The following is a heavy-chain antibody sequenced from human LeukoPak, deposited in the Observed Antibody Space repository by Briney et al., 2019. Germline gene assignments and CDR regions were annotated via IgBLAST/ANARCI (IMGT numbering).Heavy chain of an antibody. CDR2: IYYSGST. Sequence: PSETLSLTCTVSGGSISSSSYYWGWIRQPPGKGLEWIGSIYYSGSTYYNPSLKSRVTISVDTSKNQFSLKLSSVTAADTAVYYCARQGYGGNYDFDYWGQGTLVTVPS. CDR3: ARQGYGGNYDFDY. J-gene: IGHJ4*02. V-gene: IGHV4-39*01. D-gene: IGHD4-23*01. CDR1: GGSISSSSYY.